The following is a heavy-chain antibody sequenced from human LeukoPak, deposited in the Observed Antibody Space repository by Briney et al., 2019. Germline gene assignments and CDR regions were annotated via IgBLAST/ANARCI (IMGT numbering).Heavy chain of an antibody. J-gene: IGHJ4*02. Sequence: PGGSLRLSCAASGFTFSSYSMNWVRQAPGKGLEWVSSISSSSSYIYYADSVTGRFTISRDNAKNSLYLQMNSLRAEDTAVYYCARGSGYYDSSGEFDYWGQGTLVTVSS. CDR3: ARGSGYYDSSGEFDY. CDR2: ISSSSSYI. D-gene: IGHD3-22*01. V-gene: IGHV3-21*01. CDR1: GFTFSSYS.